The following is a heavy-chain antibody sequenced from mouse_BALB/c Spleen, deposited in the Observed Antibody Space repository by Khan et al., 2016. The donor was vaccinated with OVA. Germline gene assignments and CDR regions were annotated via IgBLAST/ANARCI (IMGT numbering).Heavy chain of an antibody. D-gene: IGHD3-3*01. CDR2: ISYSGST. CDR1: GYSITSDYA. Sequence: EVQLQESGPGLVKPSQSLSLTCTVTGYSITSDYAWNWIRQFPGNKLEWMGYISYSGSTSSTPSLKSRISITRDTLQNQFFLPVNSVTTEDTSTYYCARGRAYWGQGTLVSVSA. V-gene: IGHV3-2*02. J-gene: IGHJ3*01. CDR3: ARGRAY.